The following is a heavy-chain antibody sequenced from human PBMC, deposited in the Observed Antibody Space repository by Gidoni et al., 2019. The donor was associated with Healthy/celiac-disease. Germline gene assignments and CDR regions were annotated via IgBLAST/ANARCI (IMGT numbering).Heavy chain of an antibody. J-gene: IGHJ4*02. Sequence: QVQLVESGGGVVQPGRSLTLSCAASGFAFSSYAMHCVRQAPGQGLEWVAVISYDRSNKYYADSVKGRFTISRDKSKNTLYLQMNSLRAEDTAVYYCARDMSPWLDPTYYFDYWGQGTLVTVSS. CDR1: GFAFSSYA. CDR2: ISYDRSNK. D-gene: IGHD6-19*01. CDR3: ARDMSPWLDPTYYFDY. V-gene: IGHV3-30-3*01.